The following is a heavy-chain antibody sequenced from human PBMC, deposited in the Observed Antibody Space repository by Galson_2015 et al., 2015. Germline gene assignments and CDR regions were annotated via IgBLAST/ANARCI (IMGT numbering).Heavy chain of an antibody. CDR2: ISSSSSTI. V-gene: IGHV3-48*02. CDR3: ARDQVVVVVADPHHGMDV. J-gene: IGHJ6*02. CDR1: GFTFSSYS. D-gene: IGHD2-15*01. Sequence: SLRLSCAASGFTFSSYSMNWVRQAPGKGLEWVSYISSSSSTIYYADSVKGRFTISRDNAKNSLYLQMNSLRDEDTAVYYCARDQVVVVVADPHHGMDVWGQGTTVTVSS.